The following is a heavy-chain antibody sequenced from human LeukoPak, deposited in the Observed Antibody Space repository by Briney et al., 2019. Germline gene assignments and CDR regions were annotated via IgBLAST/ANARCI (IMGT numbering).Heavy chain of an antibody. CDR1: GFTFSSYA. CDR3: ARGVGLRLLYYYYGMDV. D-gene: IGHD3-16*01. Sequence: GGSLRLSCAASGFTFSSYAMHWVRQAPGKGLEWVAVISYDGSNKYYADSVKGRFTISRDNSKNTLYLQMNSLRAEDTAVYYCARGVGLRLLYYYYGMDVWGQGTTVTVSS. J-gene: IGHJ6*02. V-gene: IGHV3-30-3*01. CDR2: ISYDGSNK.